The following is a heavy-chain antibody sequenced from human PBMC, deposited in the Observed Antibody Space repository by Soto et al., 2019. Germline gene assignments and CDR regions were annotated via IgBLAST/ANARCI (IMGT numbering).Heavy chain of an antibody. CDR3: ARRDTSGFLRYFDN. CDR1: GGTLSSFINYP. V-gene: IGHV1-69*06. J-gene: IGHJ4*02. D-gene: IGHD3-3*01. CDR2: IVPSVGTV. Sequence: QMQLVQSGAEVKKPGSSVKVSCKASGGTLSSFINYPINWVRQAPGQGLGWMGGIVPSVGTVNYAQKFQGRVTITADKSTGTAYMELSSLRSEDTALYYCARRDTSGFLRYFDNWGQGTLVTVSS.